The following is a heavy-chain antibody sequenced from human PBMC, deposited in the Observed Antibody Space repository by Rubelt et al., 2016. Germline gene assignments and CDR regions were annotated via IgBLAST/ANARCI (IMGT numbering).Heavy chain of an antibody. CDR1: GYTFTSYA. CDR3: ARGDIVVVVAASNPLDY. Sequence: QVQLVQSGAEVKKPGASVKVSCKASGYTFTSYAMHWVRQAPGQRLEWVGWINAGNGNTKYSQKFQGRVTITRETAAGQASMGLSSLRSEDTALYYWARGDIVVVVAASNPLDYWGQGTLVTVSS. V-gene: IGHV1-3*01. D-gene: IGHD2-15*01. J-gene: IGHJ4*02. CDR2: INAGNGNT.